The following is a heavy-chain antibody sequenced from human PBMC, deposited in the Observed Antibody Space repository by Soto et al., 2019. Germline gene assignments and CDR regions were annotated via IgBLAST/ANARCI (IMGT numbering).Heavy chain of an antibody. CDR3: ARDLSSSHGMDV. D-gene: IGHD6-6*01. V-gene: IGHV1-2*02. CDR1: GYTFNRCY. J-gene: IGHJ6*02. Sequence: ASLQVPCRASGYTFNRCYIHWVRQDPGQGLERMGWINPNSGGTNYAQKFQGRVTMTRDTSISTAYMELSRLRSDDTAVYYCARDLSSSHGMDVWGQGTTVTVSS. CDR2: INPNSGGT.